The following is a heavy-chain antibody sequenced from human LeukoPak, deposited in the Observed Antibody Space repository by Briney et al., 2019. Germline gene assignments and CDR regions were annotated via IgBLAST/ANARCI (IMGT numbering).Heavy chain of an antibody. D-gene: IGHD2-2*01. CDR3: ARGYCSSTSCYDY. CDR1: GYTFTGYY. V-gene: IGHV1-2*02. CDR2: INPNSGGT. J-gene: IGHJ4*02. Sequence: ASVKVSCKASGYTFTGYYMHWVRQAPGQGLEWMGWINPNSGGTNYAQKFQGRVTMTRDTSISTAYMELSSLRSEDTAVYYCARGYCSSTSCYDYWGQGTLVTVSS.